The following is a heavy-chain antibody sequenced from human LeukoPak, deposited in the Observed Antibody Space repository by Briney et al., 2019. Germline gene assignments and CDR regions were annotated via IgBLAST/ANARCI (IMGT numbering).Heavy chain of an antibody. Sequence: SETLSLTCTVSGYSISSGYYWGWIRQPPGKGLEWIGSIYHSGSTYYNPSLKSRVTISVDTSKNQSSLKLSSVTAADTAVYYCARERRFGELWVDYWGQGTLVTVSS. CDR2: IYHSGST. V-gene: IGHV4-38-2*02. CDR3: ARERRFGELWVDY. D-gene: IGHD3-10*01. CDR1: GYSISSGYY. J-gene: IGHJ4*02.